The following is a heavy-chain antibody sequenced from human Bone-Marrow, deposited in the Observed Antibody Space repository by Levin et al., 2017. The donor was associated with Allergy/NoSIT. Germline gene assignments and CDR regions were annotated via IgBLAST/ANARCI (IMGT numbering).Heavy chain of an antibody. CDR2: ISSSSSYI. CDR3: ASPPELYGDYGWAWVNY. Sequence: GGSLRLSCAASGFTFSSYSMNWVRQAPGKGLEWVSSISSSSSYIYYADSVKGRFTISRDNAKNSLYLQMNSLRAEDTAVYYCASPPELYGDYGWAWVNYWGQGTLVTVSS. V-gene: IGHV3-21*01. CDR1: GFTFSSYS. J-gene: IGHJ4*02. D-gene: IGHD4-17*01.